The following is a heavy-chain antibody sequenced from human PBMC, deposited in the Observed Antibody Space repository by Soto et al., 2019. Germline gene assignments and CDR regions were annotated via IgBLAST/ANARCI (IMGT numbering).Heavy chain of an antibody. CDR3: ASTSIWIQLWSIHDAFDI. CDR1: GGSISSYY. J-gene: IGHJ3*02. D-gene: IGHD5-18*01. V-gene: IGHV4-59*01. CDR2: IYYSGST. Sequence: SETLSLTCTVSGGSISSYYWSWIRQPPGKGLEWIGYIYYSGSTNYNPSLKSRVTISVDTSKNQFSLKLSSVTAADTAVYYCASTSIWIQLWSIHDAFDIWGQGTMVTVSS.